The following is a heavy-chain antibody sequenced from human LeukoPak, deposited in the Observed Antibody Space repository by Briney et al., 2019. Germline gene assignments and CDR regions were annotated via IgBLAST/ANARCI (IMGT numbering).Heavy chain of an antibody. V-gene: IGHV3-7*01. J-gene: IGHJ4*02. Sequence: GGSLRLSCTASGFTFNNYWMSWVRQASGKGLEWVANIKQDGSEKYYVDSVRGRFTISRDNAKNSLYLQMNSLRAEDTAVYYCARDLIVGATSFDYWGQGTLVTVSS. CDR1: GFTFNNYW. D-gene: IGHD1-26*01. CDR2: IKQDGSEK. CDR3: ARDLIVGATSFDY.